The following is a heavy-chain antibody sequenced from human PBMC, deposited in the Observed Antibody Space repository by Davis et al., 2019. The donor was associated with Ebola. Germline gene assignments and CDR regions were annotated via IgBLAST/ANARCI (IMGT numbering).Heavy chain of an antibody. CDR2: ISGSGGST. CDR3: ARRTTLDY. D-gene: IGHD1-1*01. J-gene: IGHJ4*02. V-gene: IGHV3-23*01. Sequence: GESLKISCTASGFTFGDYAMSWVRQAPGKGLEWVSAISGSGGSTYYADSVKGRFTISRDNSKNTLYLQMNSLRAEDTAVYYCARRTTLDYWGQGTLVTVSS. CDR1: GFTFGDYA.